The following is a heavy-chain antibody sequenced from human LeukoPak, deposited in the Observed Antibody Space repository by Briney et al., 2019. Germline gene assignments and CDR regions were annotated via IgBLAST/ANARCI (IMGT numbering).Heavy chain of an antibody. J-gene: IGHJ5*01. V-gene: IGHV3-23*01. Sequence: GGSLRLSCAASGFTFSSYPVSWVRQAPGRGLEWVSAITSSGGTYYIASVRGRFIVSRDNSRNTLCLQMNGLTAEDTAMYYCAKEDYRDHTTGFDSWGQGTLVTVSS. CDR2: ITSSGGT. D-gene: IGHD4-17*01. CDR3: AKEDYRDHTTGFDS. CDR1: GFTFSSYP.